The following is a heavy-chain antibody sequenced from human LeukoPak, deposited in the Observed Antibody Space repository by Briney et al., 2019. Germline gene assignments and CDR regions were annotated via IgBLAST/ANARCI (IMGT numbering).Heavy chain of an antibody. Sequence: GGSLRLSCAASGFTFSSYWMHWVRQAPGKGLVWVSRINSDGSSTSYADSVKGRFTISRDNAKNTLFLQMNSLGAEDTAVYHCARGNNYALHYWGQGTLVTVSS. J-gene: IGHJ4*02. V-gene: IGHV3-74*01. CDR1: GFTFSSYW. CDR3: ARGNNYALHY. CDR2: INSDGSST. D-gene: IGHD3-16*01.